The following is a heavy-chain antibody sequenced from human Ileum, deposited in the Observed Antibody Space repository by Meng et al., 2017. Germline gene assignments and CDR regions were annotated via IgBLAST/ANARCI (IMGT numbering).Heavy chain of an antibody. CDR3: VRDTDWHNFDY. CDR1: GFTFGAYC. V-gene: IGHV3-7*01. CDR2: IHKDGSDT. D-gene: IGHD3/OR15-3a*01. J-gene: IGHJ4*02. Sequence: GESLKISWAASGFTFGAYCMSWVRQAPGKGLEWVANIHKDGSDTYYVDSVKGRVTISRDNAKNSLYLQMNSLRVEDTAVYYCVRDTDWHNFDYWGQGTLVTVSS.